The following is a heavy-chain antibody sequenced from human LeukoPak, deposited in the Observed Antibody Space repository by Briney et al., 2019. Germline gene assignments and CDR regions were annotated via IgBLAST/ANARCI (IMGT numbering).Heavy chain of an antibody. CDR2: IRYDGSNK. CDR1: GFTFSSYG. J-gene: IGHJ4*02. V-gene: IGHV3-30*02. Sequence: GGSLRLSCAASGFTFSSYGMHWVRQAPGKGLEWVAFIRYDGSNKYYADPVKGRFTISRDNSKNTLYLQMNSLRAEDTAVYYCAKDGITIFGVVVFPYYFDYRGQGTLVTVSS. D-gene: IGHD3-3*01. CDR3: AKDGITIFGVVVFPYYFDY.